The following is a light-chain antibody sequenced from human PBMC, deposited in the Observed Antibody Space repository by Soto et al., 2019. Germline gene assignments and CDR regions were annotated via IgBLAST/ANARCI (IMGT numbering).Light chain of an antibody. V-gene: IGKV1-39*01. CDR3: QQSYNTPPT. Sequence: DIQMTQSPSSLSASVGDRVTITCRASQSISSYLNWYQQKPGKAPKLLIYAASSLQSGVPSRFSGSGSWTGFTLTISTLQPKYFANYDGQQSYNTPPTFGQGTKVEIK. CDR1: QSISSY. CDR2: AAS. J-gene: IGKJ1*01.